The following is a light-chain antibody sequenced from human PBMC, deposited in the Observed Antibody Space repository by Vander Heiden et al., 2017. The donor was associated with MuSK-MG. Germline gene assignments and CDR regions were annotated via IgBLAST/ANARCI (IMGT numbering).Light chain of an antibody. CDR2: GAS. CDR3: QQYHNWPPSA. Sequence: EIVMTQSPPTLSVSPGERATLSCRASQSVSTNLAWYQQKPGQAPRLLIYGASTRATGIPARFNDSGYVIEFTLTISSRQLEDFAVYYCQQYHNWPPSAFGQGTLLEIK. J-gene: IGKJ5*01. V-gene: IGKV3-15*01. CDR1: QSVSTN.